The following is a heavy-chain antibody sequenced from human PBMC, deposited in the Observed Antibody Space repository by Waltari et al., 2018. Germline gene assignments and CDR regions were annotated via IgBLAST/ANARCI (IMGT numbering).Heavy chain of an antibody. Sequence: QVLLQPGGARLLKPSETLSLTCGVSGGSFSGYYWSWIRQPPGKGLQWIGEINQGGSTKYNPSLNSRVTISLDTSNNQFSLKLTSVTAADTAVYYCVRHVGGSRGIDYWGQGTLITVSS. CDR3: VRHVGGSRGIDY. J-gene: IGHJ4*02. D-gene: IGHD3-16*01. CDR1: GGSFSGYY. CDR2: INQGGST. V-gene: IGHV4-34*01.